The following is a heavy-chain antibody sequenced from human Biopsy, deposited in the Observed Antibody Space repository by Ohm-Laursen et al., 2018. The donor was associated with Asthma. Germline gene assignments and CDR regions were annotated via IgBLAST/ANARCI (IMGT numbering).Heavy chain of an antibody. J-gene: IGHJ4*02. CDR1: GGTFNTYV. CDR3: ARKAGSCISRTCYSLDF. V-gene: IGHV1-69*13. D-gene: IGHD2-2*01. CDR2: INSVFGTT. Sequence: SAKVSCKSLGGTFNTYVIGWVRQAPGQGLEWMGGINSVFGTTTYPQKFQDRVTITADDSTSTVYVELSSLRSEDTAVYYCARKAGSCISRTCYSLDFWGQGTLVTVSS.